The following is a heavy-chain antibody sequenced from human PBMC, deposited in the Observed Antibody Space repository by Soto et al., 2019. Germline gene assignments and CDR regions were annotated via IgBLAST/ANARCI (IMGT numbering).Heavy chain of an antibody. D-gene: IGHD4-4*01. Sequence: ASVKVSCKASGYTFTGYYMHWVRQAPGQGLEWMGWINPNSGGTNYAQKFQGWVTMTRDTSISTAYMELSRLRSDDTAVYYSARSSWSNYESWFEPWGQGTLVTVSS. J-gene: IGHJ5*02. V-gene: IGHV1-2*04. CDR2: INPNSGGT. CDR1: GYTFTGYY. CDR3: ARSSWSNYESWFEP.